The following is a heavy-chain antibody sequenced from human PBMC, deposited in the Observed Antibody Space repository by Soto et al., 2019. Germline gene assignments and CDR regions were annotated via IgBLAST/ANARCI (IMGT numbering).Heavy chain of an antibody. CDR3: ARVRPLRYYYDSSGYSGDAFDI. CDR1: GGTFSSYA. CDR2: IIPIFGTA. V-gene: IGHV1-69*13. Sequence: SVKVSCKASGGTFSSYAISWVRQAPGQGLEWMGGIIPIFGTANYAQKFQGRVTITADESTSTAYMELSSLRSEDTAVYYCARVRPLRYYYDSSGYSGDAFDIWGQGTMVTVSS. D-gene: IGHD3-22*01. J-gene: IGHJ3*02.